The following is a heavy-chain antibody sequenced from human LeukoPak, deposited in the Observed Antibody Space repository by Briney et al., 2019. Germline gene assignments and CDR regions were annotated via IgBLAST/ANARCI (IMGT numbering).Heavy chain of an antibody. CDR1: GGSISSGGYY. CDR2: IYHSGST. D-gene: IGHD6-13*01. CDR3: ARRVHSSSWSSYFDY. Sequence: SETLSLTCTVSGGSISSGGYYWSWIRQPPGKGLEWIGYIYHSGSTYYNPSLKSRVTISVDKSKNQFFLKLSSVTATDTAVYYCARRVHSSSWSSYFDYWGQETLVTVSS. V-gene: IGHV4-30-2*02. J-gene: IGHJ4*02.